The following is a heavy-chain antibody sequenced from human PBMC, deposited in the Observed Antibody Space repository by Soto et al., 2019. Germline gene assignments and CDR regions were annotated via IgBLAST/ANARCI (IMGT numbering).Heavy chain of an antibody. J-gene: IGHJ6*02. D-gene: IGHD5-12*01. Sequence: DVQLVESGGGLVQPGGSLRLSCAAFGFSFDSYWMTWVRQAPGKGLEWVANIRQDGSDTYYVDSVKGRFTISRDNAHDSLYLQMNSLRAEDTAVYYCARAFGYTGYDYWGGEYYYAMDVWGRGTTVSVSS. CDR1: GFSFDSYW. CDR2: IRQDGSDT. V-gene: IGHV3-7*03. CDR3: ARAFGYTGYDYWGGEYYYAMDV.